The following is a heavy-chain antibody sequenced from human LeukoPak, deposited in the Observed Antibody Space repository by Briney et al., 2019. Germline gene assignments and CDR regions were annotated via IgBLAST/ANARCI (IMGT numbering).Heavy chain of an antibody. Sequence: GGSLRLSCAASGFTFSSYAMSWVRQAPGKGLEWVSAISGSGGSTYYADSVKGRFTISRDNSKNTLYLQMNSLRAEDTAVYYCAKTPSSPGYSSSWYHFDYWGQGTLVTASS. D-gene: IGHD6-13*01. CDR3: AKTPSSPGYSSSWYHFDY. CDR1: GFTFSSYA. J-gene: IGHJ4*02. CDR2: ISGSGGST. V-gene: IGHV3-23*01.